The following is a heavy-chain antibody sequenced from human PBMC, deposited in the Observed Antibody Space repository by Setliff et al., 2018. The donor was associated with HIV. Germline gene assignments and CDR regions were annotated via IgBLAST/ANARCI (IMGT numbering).Heavy chain of an antibody. CDR2: ISYDGSRI. CDR3: ARVGGPFYYHYYYMDV. D-gene: IGHD3-16*01. J-gene: IGHJ6*03. V-gene: IGHV3-30*07. CDR1: GFTFSTFA. Sequence: PGGSLRLSCVASGFTFSTFAMHWVRQAPGKGLEWVSVISYDGSRIVYADSVKGRFTISRDNAKNSLYLQMNSLRAEDTAVYYCARVGGPFYYHYYYMDVWGKGTTVTVSS.